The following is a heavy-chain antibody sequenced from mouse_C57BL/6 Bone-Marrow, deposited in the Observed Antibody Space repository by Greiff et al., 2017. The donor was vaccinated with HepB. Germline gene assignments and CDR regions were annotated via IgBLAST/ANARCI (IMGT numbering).Heavy chain of an antibody. J-gene: IGHJ3*01. CDR2: IYPGSGST. CDR1: GYTFTSYW. V-gene: IGHV1-55*01. CDR3: AAAGRSNEVFAY. Sequence: QVQLQQPGAELVKPGASVKMSCKASGYTFTSYWITWVKQRPGQGLEWIGDIYPGSGSTNYNEKFKSKATLTVDTSSSTAYMQLSSRTSEDSAVYYCAAAGRSNEVFAYWGQGTLVTVSA. D-gene: IGHD2-5*01.